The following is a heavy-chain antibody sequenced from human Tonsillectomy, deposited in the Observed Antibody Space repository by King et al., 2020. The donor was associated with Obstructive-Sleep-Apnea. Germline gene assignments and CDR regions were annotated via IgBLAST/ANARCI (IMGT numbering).Heavy chain of an antibody. CDR3: AKHYYDSSGYYEFDF. V-gene: IGHV5-51*01. J-gene: IGHJ4*02. D-gene: IGHD3-22*01. CDR1: GYNFNRYC. CDR2: IYPGDSDT. Sequence: VQLVESGAEVKKPGESLKISCKGSGYNFNRYCVAWVRQMPGKGLEWMGFIYPGDSDTRYSPSFQGQFTISADKSISTVYLQWSSLKASDTAMYYCAKHYYDSSGYYEFDFWGQGTLVTVSS.